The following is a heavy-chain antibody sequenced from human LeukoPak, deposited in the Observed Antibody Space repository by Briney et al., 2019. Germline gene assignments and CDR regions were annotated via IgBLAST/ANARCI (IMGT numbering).Heavy chain of an antibody. V-gene: IGHV3-66*02. Sequence: GGSLRLSCEASGFTISSNYMSWVRQAPRTGLEWVSVIYGGGSTYYADSVKGRFTISRDNSRNTLYLQMNSLRTEDTAVYYCARRIQYYYDSSGSGAFDIWGQGTMVTVSS. D-gene: IGHD3-22*01. CDR2: IYGGGST. CDR3: ARRIQYYYDSSGSGAFDI. CDR1: GFTISSNY. J-gene: IGHJ3*02.